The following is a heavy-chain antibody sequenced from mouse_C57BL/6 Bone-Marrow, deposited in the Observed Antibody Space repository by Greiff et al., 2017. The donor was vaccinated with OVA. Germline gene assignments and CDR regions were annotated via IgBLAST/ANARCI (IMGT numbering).Heavy chain of an antibody. V-gene: IGHV1-81*01. J-gene: IGHJ3*01. CDR2: IYPRSGNT. CDR1: GYTFTSYG. D-gene: IGHD2-1*01. Sequence: QVQLKQSGAELARPGASVKLSCKASGYTFTSYGISWVKQSTGQGLEWIGEIYPRSGNTYYNEKFKGKATLTADKSSSTAYMELRSLTSEDSAVYFCARGIDYGNPGLFAYWGQGTLVTVSA. CDR3: ARGIDYGNPGLFAY.